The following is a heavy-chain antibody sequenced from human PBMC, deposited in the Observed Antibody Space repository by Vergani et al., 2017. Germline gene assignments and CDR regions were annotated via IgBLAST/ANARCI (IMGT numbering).Heavy chain of an antibody. J-gene: IGHJ5*02. D-gene: IGHD5-12*01. CDR1: GGSISSGSYY. CDR2: IYTSGST. V-gene: IGHV4-61*02. CDR3: ARDLGYSGNAYDNWFDP. Sequence: QVQLQESGPGLEKPSQTLSLTCTVSGGSISSGSYYWSWIRQPAGKGLEWIGRIYTSGSTNYNPSLQSRVTISVDTSKNQFSLKLSSVTAADTAVYYCARDLGYSGNAYDNWFDPWGQGTLVTVSS.